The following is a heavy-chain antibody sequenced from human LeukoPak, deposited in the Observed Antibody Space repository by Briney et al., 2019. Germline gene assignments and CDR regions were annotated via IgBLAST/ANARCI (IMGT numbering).Heavy chain of an antibody. V-gene: IGHV4-34*01. CDR3: ARYYYDSSGYYLDNWFDP. Sequence: GSLRLSCAASGFTFSSYAMSWVRQAPGKGLEWIGEINHSGSTNYNPSLKSRVTISVDTSKNQFSLKPSSVTAADTAVYYCARYYYDSSGYYLDNWFDPWGQGTLVTVSS. CDR2: INHSGST. J-gene: IGHJ5*02. D-gene: IGHD3-22*01. CDR1: GFTFSSYA.